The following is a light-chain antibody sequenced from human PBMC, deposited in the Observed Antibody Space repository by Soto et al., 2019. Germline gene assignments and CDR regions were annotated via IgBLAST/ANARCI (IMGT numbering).Light chain of an antibody. CDR3: MQSLQSPDT. Sequence: DIVMTQSPVSLPVTPGEPASISCSSGQSLLRRNGSNYLDWYLQKPGQSPQLLIYLGSNRASGVPDRVSDSGSGTDFTLKISRVKAEDVGVYYCMQSLQSPDTLGRVTKLSMK. CDR2: LGS. V-gene: IGKV2-28*01. CDR1: QSLLRRNGSNY. J-gene: IGKJ2*01.